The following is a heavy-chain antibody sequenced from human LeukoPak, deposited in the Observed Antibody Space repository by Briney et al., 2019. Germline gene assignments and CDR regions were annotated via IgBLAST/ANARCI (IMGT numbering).Heavy chain of an antibody. CDR1: GYSISSGFY. Sequence: PSETLSLTCSVSGYSISSGFYWGWIRQPPGKGLEWIGSMFHSGSTYYNPSLKSRVTISVDTSKNQFSLKLSSVTAADTAVYYCARANYYDSSGYSRGAFDIWGQRTMVTVSS. J-gene: IGHJ3*02. V-gene: IGHV4-38-2*02. D-gene: IGHD3-22*01. CDR3: ARANYYDSSGYSRGAFDI. CDR2: MFHSGST.